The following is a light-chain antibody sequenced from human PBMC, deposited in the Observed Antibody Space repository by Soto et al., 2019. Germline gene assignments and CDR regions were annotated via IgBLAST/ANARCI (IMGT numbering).Light chain of an antibody. CDR2: DVN. Sequence: QSALTQPRSVSGSPGQSVTISCTGTSSDVGAYNYVSWYQQHPGKAPKLVIYDVNRRPSGVPDRFSGSKSGNTASLTISGLQAEDEADYYCCSYAGSYNYVFGTGTTSPS. J-gene: IGLJ1*01. CDR1: SSDVGAYNY. V-gene: IGLV2-11*01. CDR3: CSYAGSYNYV.